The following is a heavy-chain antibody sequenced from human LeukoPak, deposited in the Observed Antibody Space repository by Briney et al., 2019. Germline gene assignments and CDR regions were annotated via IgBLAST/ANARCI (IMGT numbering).Heavy chain of an antibody. CDR1: GGSISSGSYY. CDR3: ARVVDYGGSTNNWFDP. V-gene: IGHV4-61*02. D-gene: IGHD4-23*01. J-gene: IGHJ5*02. Sequence: PSKTLSLTCTVSGGSISSGSYYWSWIRQPAGKGLEWIGCIYTSGSTNYNPSLKSRVTISVDTSKNQFSLKLSSVTAADTAVYYCARVVDYGGSTNNWFDPWGQGTLVTVSS. CDR2: IYTSGST.